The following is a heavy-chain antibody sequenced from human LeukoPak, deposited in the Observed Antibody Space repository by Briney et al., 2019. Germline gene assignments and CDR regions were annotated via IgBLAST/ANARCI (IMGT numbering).Heavy chain of an antibody. Sequence: GASVKLSCKASGYTFTDYYMHWVRQAPGQGPEWMGIINPSGGSTSYPQKFQGRVTMTRDTSTSTVYMELNSLRSEDTAVYYCARGRSLLGHCSDTSCPLFDYWGQGTLVTVSS. V-gene: IGHV1-46*01. J-gene: IGHJ4*02. CDR2: INPSGGST. CDR1: GYTFTDYY. D-gene: IGHD2-2*01. CDR3: ARGRSLLGHCSDTSCPLFDY.